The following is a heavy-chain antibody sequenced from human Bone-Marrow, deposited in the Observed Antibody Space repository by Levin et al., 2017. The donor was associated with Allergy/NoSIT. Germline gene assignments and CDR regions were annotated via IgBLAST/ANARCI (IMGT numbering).Heavy chain of an antibody. D-gene: IGHD6-13*01. CDR1: GGSISSSNW. V-gene: IGHV4-4*02. CDR3: ASRPPYSSIWTDY. J-gene: IGHJ4*02. CDR2: IFHSGGT. Sequence: SETLSLTCVVSGGSISSSNWWSWVRQPPGKGLEWIGEIFHSGGTNYNPSLKSRVTISVDKSMNQFSLKLRSVTAADTAVYYCASRPPYSSIWTDYWGQGTLVTVSS.